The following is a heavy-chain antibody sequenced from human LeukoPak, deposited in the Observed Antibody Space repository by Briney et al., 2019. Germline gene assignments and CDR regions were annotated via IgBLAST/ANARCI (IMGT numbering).Heavy chain of an antibody. Sequence: GASVKVSCKASGYTFTGYYIHWVRQAPGQGPEWMGWINPNNGVTNYAQKFQGRVTMTRDTSISTAYMELSRLRSDDTAVYYCARATRRRGIAAAGTDYWGQGTLVTVSS. CDR2: INPNNGVT. CDR3: ARATRRRGIAAAGTDY. D-gene: IGHD6-13*01. J-gene: IGHJ4*02. CDR1: GYTFTGYY. V-gene: IGHV1-2*02.